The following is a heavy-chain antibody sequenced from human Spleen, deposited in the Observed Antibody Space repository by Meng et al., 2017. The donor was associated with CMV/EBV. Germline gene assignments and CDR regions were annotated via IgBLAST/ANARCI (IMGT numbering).Heavy chain of an antibody. V-gene: IGHV4-39*07. CDR2: IYYSGST. J-gene: IGHJ4*02. CDR3: ARDADYYDSSRDY. CDR1: GGSISSSSYY. Sequence: QPQESASGLRNPPEPLSLTFTVSGGSISSSSYYWGWIRQPPGKGLEWIGSIYYSGSTYYNPSLKSRVTISVDTSKNQFSLKLSSVTAADTAVYYCARDADYYDSSRDYWGQGTLVTVSS. D-gene: IGHD3-22*01.